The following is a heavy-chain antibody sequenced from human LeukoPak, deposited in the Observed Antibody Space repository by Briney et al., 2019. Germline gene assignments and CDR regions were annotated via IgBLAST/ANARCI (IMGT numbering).Heavy chain of an antibody. Sequence: SETLCLTCTVSGGSISSSSYYWGWIRQPPGKGLEWIGSIYYSGSTYYNPSLKSRVTISVDTSKNQFSLKLSSVTAADTAVYYCARFTDYGDYEFKGTFDYWGQGTLVTVSS. CDR1: GGSISSSSYY. J-gene: IGHJ4*02. CDR3: ARFTDYGDYEFKGTFDY. D-gene: IGHD4-17*01. CDR2: IYYSGST. V-gene: IGHV4-39*07.